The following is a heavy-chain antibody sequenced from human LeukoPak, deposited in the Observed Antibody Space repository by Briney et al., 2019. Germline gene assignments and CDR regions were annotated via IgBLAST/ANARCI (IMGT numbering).Heavy chain of an antibody. CDR3: ARGRGDCSGGCPFTTYMDV. CDR2: ISSSPAYI. J-gene: IGHJ6*03. Sequence: PGGSLRLSRAASGFSFSSYSMNWVRQAPGKGLEWVSSISSSPAYIYYADSVKGRFTISRGNAKNSLYLQMNSLRAEDTAVYYCARGRGDCSGGCPFTTYMDVWGKGTTVTVSS. CDR1: GFSFSSYS. D-gene: IGHD2-15*01. V-gene: IGHV3-21*01.